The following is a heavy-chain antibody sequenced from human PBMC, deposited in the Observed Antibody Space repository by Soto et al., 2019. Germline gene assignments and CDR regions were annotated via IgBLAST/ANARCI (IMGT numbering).Heavy chain of an antibody. CDR2: IYYSGST. V-gene: IGHV4-59*08. CDR3: ARSRRAARYFDY. D-gene: IGHD6-6*01. Sequence: SETLSLTCTVSGGSISSYYWGWIRQPPGKGLEWIGYIYYSGSTNYNPSLKSRVTISVDTSKNQFSLKLSSVTAADTAVYYCARSRRAARYFDYWGQGTLVTVSS. CDR1: GGSISSYY. J-gene: IGHJ4*02.